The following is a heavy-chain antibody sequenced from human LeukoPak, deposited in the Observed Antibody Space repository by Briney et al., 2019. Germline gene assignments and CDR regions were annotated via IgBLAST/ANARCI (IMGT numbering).Heavy chain of an antibody. Sequence: QSGGSLRLSCAASGFTFSSYEMSWVRQAPGKGLEWVSYISSSGSTIYYADSVKGRFTISRDNAKNSLYLQMNSLRAEDTAVYYCARESHSYDSSGYYYLDYWGQGTLVTVSS. CDR3: ARESHSYDSSGYYYLDY. J-gene: IGHJ4*02. V-gene: IGHV3-48*03. CDR1: GFTFSSYE. D-gene: IGHD3-22*01. CDR2: ISSSGSTI.